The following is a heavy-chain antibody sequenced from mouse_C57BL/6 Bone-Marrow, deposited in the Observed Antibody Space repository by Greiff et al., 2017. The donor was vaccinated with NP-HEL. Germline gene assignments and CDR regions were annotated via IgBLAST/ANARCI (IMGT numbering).Heavy chain of an antibody. V-gene: IGHV4-1*01. CDR3: ARGGLRRGFAK. CDR1: GFAFSRYW. CDR2: INPDSGRT. J-gene: IGHJ3*01. Sequence: EVQLQESGGGLVQPGGSLKLSCAASGFAFSRYWMSWVRRAPGKGLEWIGEINPDSGRTNYAPSLKDKSTMSRDNAKNTLYLKMSKVRSEDTALDYCARGGLRRGFAKGGQGTLVTVSA. D-gene: IGHD2-4*01.